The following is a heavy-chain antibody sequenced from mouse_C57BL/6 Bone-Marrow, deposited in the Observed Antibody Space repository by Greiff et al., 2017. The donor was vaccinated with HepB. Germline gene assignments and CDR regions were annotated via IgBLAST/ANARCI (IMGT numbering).Heavy chain of an antibody. CDR2: IYPGSGST. Sequence: VKPGASVKMSCKASGYTFTSYWITWVKQRPGQGLEWIGDIYPGSGSTNYNEKFKSKATLTVDTSSSTAYMQLSSLTSEDSAVYYCARIIISFDYWGQGTTLTVSS. J-gene: IGHJ2*01. CDR3: ARIIISFDY. V-gene: IGHV1-55*01. CDR1: GYTFTSYW.